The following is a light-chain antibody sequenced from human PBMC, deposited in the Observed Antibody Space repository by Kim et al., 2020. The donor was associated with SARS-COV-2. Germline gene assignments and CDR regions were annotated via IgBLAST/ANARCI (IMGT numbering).Light chain of an antibody. Sequence: LTQPASVSGSPGQSITISCTGTSSDIGAYDYVSWYQQHPGKAPKLMIYEVNNRPSGVSNRFFGSKSGNTASLTISGLQAEDEADYYCSAYTSTSTLVFGTGTKVTV. CDR2: EVN. V-gene: IGLV2-14*01. J-gene: IGLJ1*01. CDR3: SAYTSTSTLV. CDR1: SSDIGAYDY.